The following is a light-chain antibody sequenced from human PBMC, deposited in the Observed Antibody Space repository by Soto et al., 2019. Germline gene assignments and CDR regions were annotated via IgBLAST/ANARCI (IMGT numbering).Light chain of an antibody. CDR1: QSVSSNY. CDR3: QQYGRT. V-gene: IGKV3-20*01. Sequence: EIVLTQSPGTLSLSPGERATLSCRASQSVSSNYLAWYQQKPGQPPRLLIYGASNRATAIPDRFSGSGSETDFTLTISRLEPEDFAVYYCQQYGRTFGQGTKVEIK. J-gene: IGKJ1*01. CDR2: GAS.